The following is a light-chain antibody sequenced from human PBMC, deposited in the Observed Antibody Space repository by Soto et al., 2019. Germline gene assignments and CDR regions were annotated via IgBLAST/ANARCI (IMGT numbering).Light chain of an antibody. CDR1: QKISSSY. CDR3: QQCGSSPPT. Sequence: ESVVTQSPGTLSLSPEERATLSCRVSQKISSSYLAWYQQKPGQAPRFLIYGASSRATGIPDRFSGSGSGTDFTLTISRLEPEDFAVYYCQQCGSSPPTFGQGTKVDIK. J-gene: IGKJ1*01. V-gene: IGKV3-20*01. CDR2: GAS.